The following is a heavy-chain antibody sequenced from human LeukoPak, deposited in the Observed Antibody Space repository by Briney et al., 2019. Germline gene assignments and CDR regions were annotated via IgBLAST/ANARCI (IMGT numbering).Heavy chain of an antibody. CDR2: IYYSGST. V-gene: IGHV4-39*01. Sequence: SETLSLTCTVSGGSISSSSYYWGWIRQPPGKGLEWIGSIYYSGSTYYNPSLKSRVTISVDTSKNQFSLKLSSVTAADTAVHYCARFVMSWNYYYMDVWGKGTTVTVSS. D-gene: IGHD6-13*01. CDR3: ARFVMSWNYYYMDV. J-gene: IGHJ6*03. CDR1: GGSISSSSYY.